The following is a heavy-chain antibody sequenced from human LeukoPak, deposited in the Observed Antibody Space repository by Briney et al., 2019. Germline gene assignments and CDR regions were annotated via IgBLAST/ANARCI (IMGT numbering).Heavy chain of an antibody. V-gene: IGHV4-59*12. CDR2: IYYSGST. CDR3: ARVPVRAGPYNQSKYRGAFDI. J-gene: IGHJ3*02. Sequence: SETLSLTCTVSGGSISSYYWSWIRQPPGKGLEWIGYIYYSGSTNYNPSLKSRVTISVDTSKNQFSLKLSSVTAADTAVYYCARVPVRAGPYNQSKYRGAFDIWGQGTMVTVSS. D-gene: IGHD1-14*01. CDR1: GGSISSYY.